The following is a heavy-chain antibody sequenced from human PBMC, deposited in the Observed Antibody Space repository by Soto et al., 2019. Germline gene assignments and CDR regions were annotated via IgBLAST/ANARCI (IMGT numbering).Heavy chain of an antibody. CDR2: IYYSGST. CDR1: GGSISSSSYF. D-gene: IGHD3-22*01. V-gene: IGHV4-39*01. Sequence: SETLSLTCSVSGGSISSSSYFWGWIRQPPGKGLEWIANIYYSGSTYYNPSLKSRVTISVDTSKNQFSLKLSSVTAADTAVYYCARRNSGYGYFDYWGQGTQVTVSS. J-gene: IGHJ4*02. CDR3: ARRNSGYGYFDY.